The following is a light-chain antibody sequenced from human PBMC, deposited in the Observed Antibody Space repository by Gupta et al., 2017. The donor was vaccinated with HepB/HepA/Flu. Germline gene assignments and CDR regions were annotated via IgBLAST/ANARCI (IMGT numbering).Light chain of an antibody. CDR1: QRVSGSY. CDR2: CTS. J-gene: IGKJ3*01. Sequence: DIVLTQSPGIMSLSSGERATISCRASQRVSGSYLAWYQQKPGQAPRLLIYCTSSRAAGIPDRFSGSWSGTDYTLTISGLEPEYFAVFYCQQYGSSSFTFGPGTKVDIK. CDR3: QQYGSSSFT. V-gene: IGKV3-20*01.